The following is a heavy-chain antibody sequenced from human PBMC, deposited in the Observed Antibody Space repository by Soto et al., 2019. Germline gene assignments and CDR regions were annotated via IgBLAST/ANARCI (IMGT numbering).Heavy chain of an antibody. CDR2: IKSKTDGGTT. V-gene: IGHV3-15*07. CDR3: TTSFFLERQKTNPYFDY. CDR1: GFTFSNAW. J-gene: IGHJ4*02. D-gene: IGHD3-3*01. Sequence: PGGSLRLSCAASGFTFSNAWMNWVRQAPGKGLEWVGRIKSKTDGGTTDYAAPVKGRFTISRDDSKNTLYLQMNSLKTEDTAVYYCTTSFFLERQKTNPYFDYWGQGTLVTVSS.